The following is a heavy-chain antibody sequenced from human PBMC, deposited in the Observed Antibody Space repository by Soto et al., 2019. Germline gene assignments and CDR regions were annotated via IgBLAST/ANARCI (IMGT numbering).Heavy chain of an antibody. CDR2: IDNSGRT. V-gene: IGHV4-59*12. Sequence: SETLSLTCTLSGGSPSYYYWTWIRQPPGKGLEWIGNIDNSGRTTYNPSLKSRVTISVDTSNNQFSLKLSSVTAADTAVYYCARDDRDDYIGYFGYWGQGPLVTVSS. J-gene: IGHJ4*02. CDR3: ARDDRDDYIGYFGY. CDR1: GGSPSYYY. D-gene: IGHD4-4*01.